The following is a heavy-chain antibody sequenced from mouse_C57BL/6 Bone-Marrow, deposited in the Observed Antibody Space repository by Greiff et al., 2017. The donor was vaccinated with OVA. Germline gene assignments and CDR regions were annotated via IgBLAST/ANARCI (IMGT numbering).Heavy chain of an antibody. CDR2: SRNKANDYTT. V-gene: IGHV7-1*01. J-gene: IGHJ1*03. Sequence: EVKLVESGGGLVQSGRSLRLSCATSGFTFSDFYMEWVRQAPGKGLEWIAASRNKANDYTTEYSTSVKGRFIVSRDTSQSILYLQMNALRAEDTALYYCARDDYYWYFDFWGTGTTVTVSS. CDR3: ARDDYYWYFDF. CDR1: GFTFSDFY.